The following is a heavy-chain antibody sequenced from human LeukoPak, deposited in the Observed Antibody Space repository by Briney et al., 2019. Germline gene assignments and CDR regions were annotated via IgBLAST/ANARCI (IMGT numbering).Heavy chain of an antibody. V-gene: IGHV3-33*01. D-gene: IGHD3-22*01. CDR1: GFTFSSYG. Sequence: PGGSLRLSCAASGFTFSSYGMHWVRQAPGKGLGWVAGIWYDGGNKNYTDSVKGRFTISRDNSKNTLYLQMNSLRDEDTAVYFCAREFDYYDSNGYYRGGYFDFWGQGTLVSVSS. CDR3: AREFDYYDSNGYYRGGYFDF. CDR2: IWYDGGNK. J-gene: IGHJ4*02.